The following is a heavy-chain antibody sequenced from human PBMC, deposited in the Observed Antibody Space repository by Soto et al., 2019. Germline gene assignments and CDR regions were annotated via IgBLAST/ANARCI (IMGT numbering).Heavy chain of an antibody. CDR2: ISYDGSNK. D-gene: IGHD3-3*01. CDR3: ARPAEVDYDFWSGPRYGMDV. J-gene: IGHJ6*02. CDR1: GFTFSSYA. Sequence: GGSLRLSCAASGFTFSSYAMHWVRQAPGKGLEWVAVISYDGSNKYYADSVKGRFTISRDNSKNTLYLQMNSLRTEDTAVYYCARPAEVDYDFWSGPRYGMDVWGQGTTVTV. V-gene: IGHV3-30-3*01.